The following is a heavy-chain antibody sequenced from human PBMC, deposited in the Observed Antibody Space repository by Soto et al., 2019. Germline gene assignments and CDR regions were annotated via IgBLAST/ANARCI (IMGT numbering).Heavy chain of an antibody. D-gene: IGHD5-12*01. CDR3: ATVRTLIVATSFGMDV. V-gene: IGHV1-24*01. CDR1: GYTLTELS. CDR2: FDPEDGET. J-gene: IGHJ6*02. Sequence: ASVKVSCKVSGYTLTELSMHWVRQAPGIGLEWMGGFDPEDGETIYAQKFQGRVTMTEDTSTDTAYMELSSLRSEDTAVYYCATVRTLIVATSFGMDVWGQGTTVTVSS.